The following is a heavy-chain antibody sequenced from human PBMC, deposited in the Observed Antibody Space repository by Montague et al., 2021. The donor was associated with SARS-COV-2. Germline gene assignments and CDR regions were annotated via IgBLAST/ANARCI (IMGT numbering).Heavy chain of an antibody. CDR1: GGSFSGYD. V-gene: IGHV4-34*01. CDR2: INHSGST. J-gene: IGHJ6*02. CDR3: ARVRYYGSGTSLGMDV. D-gene: IGHD3-10*01. Sequence: SETLSLTCAVYGGSFSGYDWCWIRQPPGKGLEWIGEINHSGSTNYNPSLKSRVTISVDTSKNQFSLKLSSVTAADTAVYYCARVRYYGSGTSLGMDVWGQGTTVTVSS.